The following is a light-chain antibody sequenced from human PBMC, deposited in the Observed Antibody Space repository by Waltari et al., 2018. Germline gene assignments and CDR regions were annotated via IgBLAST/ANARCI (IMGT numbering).Light chain of an antibody. CDR2: VNSEGSN. CDR1: SGHSRTI. V-gene: IGLV4-69*01. CDR3: QTGGHGTWV. J-gene: IGLJ3*02. Sequence: QLVLTQSPSASASLGASVRLTCTLDSGHSRTILAWHQQQPEKGPRYLMTVNSEGSNSKGDEXXDRFSGSGSGAERYLTISSVQSEDEADYYCQTGGHGTWVFGGGTKLTVL.